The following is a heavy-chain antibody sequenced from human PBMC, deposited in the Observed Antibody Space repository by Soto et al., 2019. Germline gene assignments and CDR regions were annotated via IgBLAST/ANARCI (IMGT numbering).Heavy chain of an antibody. Sequence: SVKVSCKASGGTFSSYAISWVRQAPGQGLEWMGGIIPIFGTANYAQKFQGRVTITADESTSTAYMELSSLRSEDTAVYYCAREKGTIAAAGTGWFAPWGQGTLVTVSS. CDR2: IIPIFGTA. CDR1: GGTFSSYA. CDR3: AREKGTIAAAGTGWFAP. D-gene: IGHD6-13*01. V-gene: IGHV1-69*13. J-gene: IGHJ5*02.